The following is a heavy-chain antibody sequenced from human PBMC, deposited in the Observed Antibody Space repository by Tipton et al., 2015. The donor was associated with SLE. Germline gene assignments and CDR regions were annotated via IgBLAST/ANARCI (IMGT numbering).Heavy chain of an antibody. CDR3: ARERPSGWYFDL. D-gene: IGHD3-10*01. Sequence: TLSLTCTVSGGSIRSHHWSWMRQPPGKGLEWIGYVFHSGSTTYSSSFKSRVTISVDTSKTQFSLKLSSVTAADTAVYYCARERPSGWYFDLWGRGTLVTVSS. J-gene: IGHJ2*01. CDR2: VFHSGST. CDR1: GGSIRSHH. V-gene: IGHV4-59*11.